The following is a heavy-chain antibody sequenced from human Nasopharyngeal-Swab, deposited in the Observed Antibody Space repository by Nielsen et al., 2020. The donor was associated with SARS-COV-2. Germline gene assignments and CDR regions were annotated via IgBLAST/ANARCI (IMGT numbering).Heavy chain of an antibody. V-gene: IGHV4-61*01. CDR1: GYSISSGYY. CDR3: ARVPYEGGDYYYYYMDV. J-gene: IGHJ6*03. Sequence: SETLSLTCTVSGYSISSGYYWGWIRQPPGKGLEWIGYIYYSGSTNYNPSLKSRVTISVDTSKNQFSLKLSSVTAADTAVYYCARVPYEGGDYYYYYMDVWGKGTTVTVSS. D-gene: IGHD5-12*01. CDR2: IYYSGST.